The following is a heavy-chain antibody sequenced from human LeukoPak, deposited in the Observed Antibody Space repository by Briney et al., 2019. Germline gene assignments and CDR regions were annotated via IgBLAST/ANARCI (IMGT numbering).Heavy chain of an antibody. Sequence: ASVKVSCKASGGTFSSYAISWVRQAPGQGLEWMGIINPSGGSTSYAQKFQGRVTMTRDTSTSTVYMELSSLRSEDSAVYYCAMVTAALYFDYWGQGTLVTVSS. J-gene: IGHJ4*02. CDR1: GGTFSSYA. CDR3: AMVTAALYFDY. CDR2: INPSGGST. V-gene: IGHV1-46*01. D-gene: IGHD2-21*02.